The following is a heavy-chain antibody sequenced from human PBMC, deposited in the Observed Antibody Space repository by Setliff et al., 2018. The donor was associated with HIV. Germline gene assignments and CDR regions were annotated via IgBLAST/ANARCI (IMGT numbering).Heavy chain of an antibody. CDR3: AKDRTGTGATLHV. CDR2: INPKSGGT. CDR1: GYTFTDYY. V-gene: IGHV1-2*06. Sequence: ASVKVSCKASGYTFTDYYIHWVRQAPGQGLEWMGRINPKSGGTNYVQKFQGRVTMTRDTSINTAYLELSRLRSDDTAVYYCAKDRTGTGATLHVWGKGTTVTVSS. J-gene: IGHJ6*04. D-gene: IGHD1-7*01.